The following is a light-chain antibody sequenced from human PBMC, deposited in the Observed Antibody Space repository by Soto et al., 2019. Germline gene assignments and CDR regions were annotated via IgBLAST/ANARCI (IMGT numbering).Light chain of an antibody. J-gene: IGKJ2*01. CDR1: QSISSN. V-gene: IGKV3-15*01. Sequence: EIVMTQSPGTLSVSPGERATLSCRASQSISSNLAWYQQKPGQAPRLLIYGASTRATGIPARFSGSGSGTEFTLSISSLQSEDLAVYYCQQYYNWPPYTFGQGTKLEIK. CDR3: QQYYNWPPYT. CDR2: GAS.